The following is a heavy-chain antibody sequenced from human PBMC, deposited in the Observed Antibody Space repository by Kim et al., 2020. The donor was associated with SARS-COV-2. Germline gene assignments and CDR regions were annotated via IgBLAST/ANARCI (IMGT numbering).Heavy chain of an antibody. V-gene: IGHV3-30-3*01. J-gene: IGHJ4*02. CDR2: ISNDGSSA. CDR3: VRDYSKNWSFDF. D-gene: IGHD6-13*01. CDR1: GFTFNTDA. Sequence: GGSLRLSCAASGFTFNTDAMHWVRQAPGKGREWVTLISNDGSSANYADSVKGRFTISRDNSKNTLYLQMNSLRAEDTALYYCVRDYSKNWSFDFWGQGT.